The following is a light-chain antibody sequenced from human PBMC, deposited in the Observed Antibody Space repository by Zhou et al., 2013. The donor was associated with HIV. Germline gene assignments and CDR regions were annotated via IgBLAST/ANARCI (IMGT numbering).Light chain of an antibody. CDR1: QDIYTY. J-gene: IGKJ1*01. V-gene: IGKV1-8*01. Sequence: AIRMTQSPSSLSASTGDRVTLTCRASQDIYTYLAWYQQKPGKAPKLMIYAASTLQSGVPSRFSGYRSGTDFTLTISSLQSEDFATYYCQQYHTFPWTFGQGSTV. CDR3: QQYHTFPWT. CDR2: AAS.